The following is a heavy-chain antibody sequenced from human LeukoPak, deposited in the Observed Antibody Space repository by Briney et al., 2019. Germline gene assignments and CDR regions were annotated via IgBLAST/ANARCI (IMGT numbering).Heavy chain of an antibody. V-gene: IGHV3-30*07. Sequence: GGSLRLSCATSGFTFNNYAMHWVRQAPGKGLEWVAVISYDGSNKYYADSVKGRFTISRDNSKNSLYLQMNSLRAEDTAVYYCARGDAPGNLVDPWGQGTLVTVSS. D-gene: IGHD2-8*01. J-gene: IGHJ5*02. CDR3: ARGDAPGNLVDP. CDR1: GFTFNNYA. CDR2: ISYDGSNK.